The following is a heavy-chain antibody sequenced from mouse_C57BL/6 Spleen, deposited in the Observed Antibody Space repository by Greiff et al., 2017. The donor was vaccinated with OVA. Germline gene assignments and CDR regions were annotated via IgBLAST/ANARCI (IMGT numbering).Heavy chain of an antibody. J-gene: IGHJ1*03. V-gene: IGHV1-82*01. CDR3: ARSEDYSSSYDWYFDV. Sequence: VQLQQSGPELVKPGASVKISCKASGYAFSSSWMNWVKQRPGKGLEWIGRIYPGDGDTNYNGKFKGKATLTADKSSSTAYMQLSSLTSEDSAVYFCARSEDYSSSYDWYFDVWGTGTTVTVSS. D-gene: IGHD1-1*01. CDR2: IYPGDGDT. CDR1: GYAFSSSW.